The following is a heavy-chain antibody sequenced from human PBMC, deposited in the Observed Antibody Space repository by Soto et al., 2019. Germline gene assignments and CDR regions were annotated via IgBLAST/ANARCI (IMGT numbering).Heavy chain of an antibody. V-gene: IGHV3-74*01. CDR1: GFTFSYYW. D-gene: IGHD1-26*01. CDR2: IHSDGSST. Sequence: DVQLVASGGGSVQPGGSLSLSCAATGFTFSYYWMHWVRQAPGKGLVWVSRIHSDGSSTTDADSVKGRFTISRDNAKNTLYLQMNSLRAEDTAVYYCARGQWGAFDLWGQGTMVTVAS. CDR3: ARGQWGAFDL. J-gene: IGHJ3*01.